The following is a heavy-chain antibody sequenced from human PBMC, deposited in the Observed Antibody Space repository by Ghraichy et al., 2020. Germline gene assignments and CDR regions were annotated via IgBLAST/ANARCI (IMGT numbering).Heavy chain of an antibody. CDR1: GFTFSDYY. D-gene: IGHD3-3*01. J-gene: IGHJ6*02. CDR2: ISSSGSTI. CDR3: AGETSFDEVEWLLYASGPRNGMDV. V-gene: IGHV3-11*01. Sequence: GGSLRLSCAASGFTFSDYYMSWIRQAPGKGLEWVSYISSSGSTIYYADSVKGRFTISRDNAKNSLYLQMNSLRAEDTAVYYCAGETSFDEVEWLLYASGPRNGMDVWGQGTTVTVSS.